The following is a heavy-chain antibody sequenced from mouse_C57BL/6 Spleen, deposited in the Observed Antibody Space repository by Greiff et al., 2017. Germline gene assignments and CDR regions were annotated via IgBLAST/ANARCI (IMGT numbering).Heavy chain of an antibody. J-gene: IGHJ2*01. CDR3: AHDYDGGYYFDY. CDR1: GYTFTDYN. CDR2: INPNNGGT. D-gene: IGHD2-4*01. Sequence: EVKLQQSGPELVKPGASVKMSCKASGYTFTDYNMHWVKQSHGKSLEWIGYINPNNGGTSYNQKFKGKATLTVNKSSSTAYMELRSLTSEDSAVYYCAHDYDGGYYFDYWGQGTTLTVSS. V-gene: IGHV1-22*01.